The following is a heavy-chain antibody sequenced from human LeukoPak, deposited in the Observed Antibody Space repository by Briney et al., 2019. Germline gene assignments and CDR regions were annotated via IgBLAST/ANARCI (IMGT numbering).Heavy chain of an antibody. CDR3: GRSAVRGVSSGY. CDR2: IYPGDSDT. J-gene: IGHJ4*02. V-gene: IGHV5-51*02. Sequence: GEPLKTSCQGPGSTFTSYWSAWSGQLQGKGLGWMGIIYPGDSDTRYSPSFQGQVTISADKSISTAYLQWSSLKAADAAMYYCGRSAVRGVSSGYWGQGTLVTVSS. CDR1: GSTFTSYW. D-gene: IGHD3-10*01.